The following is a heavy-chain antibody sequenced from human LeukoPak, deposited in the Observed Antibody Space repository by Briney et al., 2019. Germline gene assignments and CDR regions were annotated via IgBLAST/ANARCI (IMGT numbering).Heavy chain of an antibody. V-gene: IGHV3-74*03. CDR1: GFTFSNYW. CDR3: ARRYCSGGTCYFDY. Sequence: PGGPLRLSCAASGFTFSNYWMHWVRHAPGKGLVRVSRINSDESLTTYADSVKGRFTISRDNAKNTLYLQMNSLRAEDTAVYYCARRYCSGGTCYFDYWGQGTLVTVSS. J-gene: IGHJ4*02. D-gene: IGHD2-15*01. CDR2: INSDESLT.